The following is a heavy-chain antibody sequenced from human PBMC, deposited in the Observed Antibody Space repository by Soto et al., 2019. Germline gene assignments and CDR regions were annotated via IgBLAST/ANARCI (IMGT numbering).Heavy chain of an antibody. CDR3: ARRRAGRYCGGSCYSPLNYGMDV. CDR1: GYSFTSYW. Sequence: PGESLTISCKGSGYSFTSYWISWVRQMPGKGLEWMGRIDPSDSYTNYSPSFQGHVTISADKSISTAYLQWSSLKASDTAMYYCARRRAGRYCGGSCYSPLNYGMDVWGQGTTVTVSS. J-gene: IGHJ6*02. V-gene: IGHV5-10-1*01. CDR2: IDPSDSYT. D-gene: IGHD2-15*01.